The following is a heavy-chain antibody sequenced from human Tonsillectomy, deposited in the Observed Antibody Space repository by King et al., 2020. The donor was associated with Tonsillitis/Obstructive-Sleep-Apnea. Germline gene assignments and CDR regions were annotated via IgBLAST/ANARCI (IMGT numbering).Heavy chain of an antibody. CDR1: GFTFSSYA. Sequence: VQLVESGGGLVQPGGSLRLSCAASGFTFSSYAMSWVRQAPGKGLEWVSAISGSGGSTYYADSVKGRFTISRDNSKNTLYLQMNSLRAEDTAVYYCAKYDSSGYRYYYYYMDVWGKGTTVTVSS. V-gene: IGHV3-23*04. J-gene: IGHJ6*03. CDR3: AKYDSSGYRYYYYYMDV. CDR2: ISGSGGST. D-gene: IGHD3-22*01.